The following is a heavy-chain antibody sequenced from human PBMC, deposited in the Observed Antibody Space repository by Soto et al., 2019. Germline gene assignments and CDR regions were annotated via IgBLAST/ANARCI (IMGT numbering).Heavy chain of an antibody. D-gene: IGHD6-6*01. V-gene: IGHV4-59*08. CDR1: GGSISSYY. CDR2: IYYSGST. Sequence: PSETLSLTCTVSGGSISSYYWSWIRQPPGKGLEWIGYIYYSGSTNYNPSLKSRVTVSVDTSKNQFSLKLSSVTAADTAVYYCARHTGIAARLGIKYYYYYMDVWGKGTTVTVSS. CDR3: ARHTGIAARLGIKYYYYYMDV. J-gene: IGHJ6*03.